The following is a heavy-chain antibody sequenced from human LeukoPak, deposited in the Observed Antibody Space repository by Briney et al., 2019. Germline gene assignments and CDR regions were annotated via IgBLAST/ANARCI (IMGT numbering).Heavy chain of an antibody. CDR3: ARGWIRRGSMPGGTWLAFDI. CDR2: IYYSGST. Sequence: PSETLSLTCIVSGGSISSTTYYWGWIRQPPGKGLEWIGSIYYSGSTWYNPSLKSRVTISVDTSKNQFSLKLSSVTAADTAVYCCARGWIRRGSMPGGTWLAFDIWGQGTMVTVSS. J-gene: IGHJ3*02. CDR1: GGSISSTTYY. D-gene: IGHD3-16*01. V-gene: IGHV4-39*07.